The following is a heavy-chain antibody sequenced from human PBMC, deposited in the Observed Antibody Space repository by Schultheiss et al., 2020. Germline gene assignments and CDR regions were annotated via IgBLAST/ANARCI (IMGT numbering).Heavy chain of an antibody. CDR1: GGSISSGRYY. CDR2: ISYSGST. V-gene: IGHV4-30-4*01. D-gene: IGHD5-12*01. CDR3: ARTHSDYDFWFDP. Sequence: SGPTLVKPTQTLSLTCSVSGGSISSGRYYWSWIRQPPGKGLEWIGFISYSGSTYYNPSLKSRVIISVDTSKIQFSLKLSSVTAADTAVYFCARTHSDYDFWFDPWGQGTLVTVSS. J-gene: IGHJ5*02.